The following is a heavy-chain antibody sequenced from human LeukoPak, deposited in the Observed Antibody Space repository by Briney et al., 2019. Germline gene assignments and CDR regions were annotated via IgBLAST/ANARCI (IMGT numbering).Heavy chain of an antibody. V-gene: IGHV4-61*08. CDR1: GGSISSGGYY. CDR2: IYYSGST. CDR3: ARVGRKYYDFWSGYYSWFDP. D-gene: IGHD3-3*01. J-gene: IGHJ5*02. Sequence: PSETLSLTCTVSGGSISSGGYYWSWIRQHPGKGLEWIGYIYYSGSTNYNPSLKSRVTISVDTSKNQFSLKLSSVTAADTAVYYCARVGRKYYDFWSGYYSWFDPWGQGTLVTVSS.